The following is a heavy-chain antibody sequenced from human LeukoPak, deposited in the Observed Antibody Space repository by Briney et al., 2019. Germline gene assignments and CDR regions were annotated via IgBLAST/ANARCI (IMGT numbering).Heavy chain of an antibody. V-gene: IGHV4-4*07. Sequence: SETLSLTCTVPGDSIGSYYWSWIRQPAGKGLEWIGRVYVTGSTNLNPALQSRVTMSVDTSKNQFSLKLTSVTAADTAVYYCARDRQWPVDHWGQGTLVTVSS. CDR3: ARDRQWPVDH. CDR2: VYVTGST. CDR1: GDSIGSYY. D-gene: IGHD6-19*01. J-gene: IGHJ5*02.